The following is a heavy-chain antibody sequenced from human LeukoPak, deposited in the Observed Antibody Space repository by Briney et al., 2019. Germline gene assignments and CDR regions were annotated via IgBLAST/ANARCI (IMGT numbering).Heavy chain of an antibody. CDR2: IGSGGTT. D-gene: IGHD2-21*01. CDR3: AKAGPYYFDY. Sequence: PGGSLRLSCAASGFTFRSYGMSWVRQAPGMGLEWVSAIGSGGTTQYADSVKGRFTISRDNSKNTLYLQMDGLRAEDTAVYYCAKAGPYYFDYWGQGTLVTVSS. CDR1: GFTFRSYG. V-gene: IGHV3-23*01. J-gene: IGHJ4*02.